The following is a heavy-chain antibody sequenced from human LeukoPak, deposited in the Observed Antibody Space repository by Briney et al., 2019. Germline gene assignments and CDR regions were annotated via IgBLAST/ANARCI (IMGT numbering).Heavy chain of an antibody. V-gene: IGHV4-59*12. J-gene: IGHJ5*02. CDR3: ARDRGDP. CDR1: GGSISSYY. CDR2: IYYSGST. Sequence: PSETLSLTCTVSGGSISSYYWSWIRQPPGKGLEWIGYIYYSGSTNYNPSLKSRVTISVDTSKNQFSLKLSSVTAADTAVYYCARDRGDPWGQGTLVTVSS. D-gene: IGHD3-16*01.